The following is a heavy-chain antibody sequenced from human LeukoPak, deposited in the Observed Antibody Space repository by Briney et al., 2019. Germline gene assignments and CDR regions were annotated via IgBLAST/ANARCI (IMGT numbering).Heavy chain of an antibody. CDR3: ARTYRTGRIYYFDY. CDR1: GFTLSTYW. CDR2: IKQDGSQK. J-gene: IGHJ4*02. D-gene: IGHD1-14*01. V-gene: IGHV3-7*01. Sequence: TGGSLRLSCAASGFTLSTYWMSWVRQAPGKGLEWVANIKQDGSQKNYVDSVKGRFTISRDNAKNSLHLQMNSLRAEDTAVYYCARTYRTGRIYYFDYWGQGTLVTVSS.